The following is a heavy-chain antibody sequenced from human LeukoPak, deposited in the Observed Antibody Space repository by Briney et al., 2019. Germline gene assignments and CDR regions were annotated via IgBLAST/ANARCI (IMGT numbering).Heavy chain of an antibody. CDR2: ISYRGST. CDR3: ASPIYCSSTSCPWFL. Sequence: SETLSLTCTVSGGSISSSSYYWGWIRQPPGKGLEWIGLISYRGSTYYNPSLKSRVTISVDTSKNQFSLKLSSVTAADTAVYYCASPIYCSSTSCPWFLWGQGTLATVSS. D-gene: IGHD2-2*01. V-gene: IGHV4-39*01. CDR1: GGSISSSSYY. J-gene: IGHJ4*02.